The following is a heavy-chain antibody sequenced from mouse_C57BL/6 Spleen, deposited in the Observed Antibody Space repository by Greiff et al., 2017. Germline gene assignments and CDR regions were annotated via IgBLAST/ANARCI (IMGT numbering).Heavy chain of an antibody. CDR1: GYAFSSSW. J-gene: IGHJ4*01. CDR2: IYPGDGDT. Sequence: QVQLQQSGPELVKPGASVKISCKASGYAFSSSWMNWVKQRPGKGLEWIGRIYPGDGDTNYNGNFKGKATLTADKSASTAYMQLSSLTAEDSAVYFCARNAMGYWGQGTSGTVAS. CDR3: ARNAMGY. V-gene: IGHV1-82*01.